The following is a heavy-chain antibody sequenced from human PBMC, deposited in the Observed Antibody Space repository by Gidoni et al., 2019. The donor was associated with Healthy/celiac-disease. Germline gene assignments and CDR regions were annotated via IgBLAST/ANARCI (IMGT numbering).Heavy chain of an antibody. J-gene: IGHJ4*02. CDR1: GFTFSSYG. CDR3: AKDQRWLQLGDY. V-gene: IGHV3-30*18. Sequence: QVQLVESGGGVVQPGRSLRLSCAASGFTFSSYGMHWVRQAPGKGLAWVAVISYDGSNKYYADSVKGRFTISRDNSKNTLYLQMNSLRAEDTAVYYCAKDQRWLQLGDYWGQGTLVTVSS. CDR2: ISYDGSNK. D-gene: IGHD5-12*01.